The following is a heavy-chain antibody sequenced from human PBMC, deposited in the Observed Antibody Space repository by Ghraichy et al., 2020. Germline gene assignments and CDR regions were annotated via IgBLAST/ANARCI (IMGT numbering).Heavy chain of an antibody. V-gene: IGHV4-39*01. Sequence: SETLSLTCTVSGGSIRSSNYYWGWVRQTPEKGLEWIGSIYYGGNTYHNPSLRSRVTLSVDTAANQVSLRLHSVTAADTAVYYCARSSYTSTYYGSFDFWGQGTLVSVST. J-gene: IGHJ4*02. CDR2: IYYGGNT. CDR3: ARSSYTSTYYGSFDF. CDR1: GGSIRSSNYY. D-gene: IGHD3-3*01.